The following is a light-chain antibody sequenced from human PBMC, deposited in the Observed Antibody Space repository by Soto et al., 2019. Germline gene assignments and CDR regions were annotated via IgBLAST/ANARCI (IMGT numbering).Light chain of an antibody. CDR1: SSDIGGYDH. CDR2: EVR. Sequence: QSVLTQPASVSGSPGQSITISCTGTSSDIGGYDHVSWYQQRPGKAPKLMIYEVRYRPSGVSNRFSGSKSGNTASPTISGLQAEDEAVYYCCSYTRTSNHYFFGSGTKVTVL. V-gene: IGLV2-14*01. CDR3: CSYTRTSNHYF. J-gene: IGLJ1*01.